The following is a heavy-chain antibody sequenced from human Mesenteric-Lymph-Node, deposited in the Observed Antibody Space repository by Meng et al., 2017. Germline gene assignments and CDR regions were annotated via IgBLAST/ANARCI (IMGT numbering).Heavy chain of an antibody. CDR2: IYYSGST. J-gene: IGHJ2*01. CDR3: ARDAVRGVSWYFDL. V-gene: IGHV4-59*01. CDR1: GGSFSGYY. D-gene: IGHD3-10*01. Sequence: SETLSLTCAVYGGSFSGYYWSWIRQPPGKGLEWIGYIYYSGSTNYNPSLKSRVTISVDTSKNQFSLKLSSVTAADTAVYYCARDAVRGVSWYFDLWGRGTLVTVSS.